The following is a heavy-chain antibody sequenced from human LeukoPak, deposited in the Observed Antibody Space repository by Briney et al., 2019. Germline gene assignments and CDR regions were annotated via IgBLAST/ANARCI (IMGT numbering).Heavy chain of an antibody. D-gene: IGHD3-22*01. CDR2: IIPIFGTA. CDR3: ARGRDSSGYYYYTKLGFDY. CDR1: GGTFSSYT. V-gene: IGHV1-69*13. Sequence: SVKVSCKASGGTFSSYTISWVRQAPGQGLEWMGGIIPIFGTANYAQKFQGRVTITADESTSTAYMELSSLRSEDTAVYYCARGRDSSGYYYYTKLGFDYWGQGTLVTVSS. J-gene: IGHJ4*02.